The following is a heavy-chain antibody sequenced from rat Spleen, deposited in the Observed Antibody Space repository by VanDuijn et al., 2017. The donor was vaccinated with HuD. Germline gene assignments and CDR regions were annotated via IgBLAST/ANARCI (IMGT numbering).Heavy chain of an antibody. D-gene: IGHD1-1*01. Sequence: EVQLVESGGGLVQPGRSMKLSCAASGFTFSNYDMAWVRQAPTKGLEWVASITYDVTTTYYRDSVRGRFTVSRDNAKSTLFLQMDSLRSEDTATYYCATLYYYSGDGYWGQGVMVTVSS. CDR3: ATLYYYSGDGY. CDR1: GFTFSNYD. J-gene: IGHJ2*01. V-gene: IGHV5-25*01. CDR2: ITYDVTTT.